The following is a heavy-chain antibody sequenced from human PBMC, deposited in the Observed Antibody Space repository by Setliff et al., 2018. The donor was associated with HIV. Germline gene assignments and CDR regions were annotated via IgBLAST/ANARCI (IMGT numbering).Heavy chain of an antibody. D-gene: IGHD6-13*01. CDR3: ARGVAAAGL. CDR1: GGSISIGDYY. J-gene: IGHJ4*02. Sequence: PSETLSLTCTVSGGSISIGDYYWTWIRQHPGKGLEWIGYIHYSGSTFYNPSLKSRVTISVDTSKNQFSLKLSSVTAADTAVYYCARGVAAAGLWGQGTLVTVSS. V-gene: IGHV4-31*03. CDR2: IHYSGST.